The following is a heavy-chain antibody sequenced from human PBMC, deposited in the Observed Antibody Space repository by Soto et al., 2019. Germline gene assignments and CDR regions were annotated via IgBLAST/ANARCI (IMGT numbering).Heavy chain of an antibody. CDR3: ATGRSAVIDY. CDR1: GGSITSSNW. V-gene: IGHV4-4*02. J-gene: IGHJ4*02. CDR2: IYHSGST. Sequence: HVQLQESGPGLVKPSETLSLTCAVSGGSITSSNWWSWVRQPPGKGLEWIGKIYHSGSTNYNPSLKSRDTISVGKAKNQFSLNLSSVTAADTAVYYCATGRSAVIDYWGQGTLVTVSS.